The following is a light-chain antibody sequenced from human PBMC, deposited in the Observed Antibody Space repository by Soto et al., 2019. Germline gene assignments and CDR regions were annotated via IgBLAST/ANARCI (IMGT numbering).Light chain of an antibody. CDR2: GAS. J-gene: IGKJ1*01. Sequence: EIVLTQSPGTLSLSPGERATLSCRASQSVSSTYLAWYQQKPGQAPRLLIYGASSMATDIPDRFSGSGSGTDFTLTISRLQPEDFAVYYCQQRETFGQGTKVEIK. CDR3: QQRET. V-gene: IGKV3-20*01. CDR1: QSVSSTY.